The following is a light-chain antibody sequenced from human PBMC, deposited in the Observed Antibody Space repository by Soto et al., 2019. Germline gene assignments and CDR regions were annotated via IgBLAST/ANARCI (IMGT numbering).Light chain of an antibody. J-gene: IGKJ3*01. CDR1: QSVSSSY. Sequence: EIVLTQSPGTLSLSPGERATLSCRASQSVSSSYLAWYQQKPGQAPRLLIYGASSRATGIPDRFSGSGSGTAFTITISRLEPEAVSVYYCYHYGSSPTFGPGTKVDIK. CDR3: YHYGSSPT. V-gene: IGKV3-20*01. CDR2: GAS.